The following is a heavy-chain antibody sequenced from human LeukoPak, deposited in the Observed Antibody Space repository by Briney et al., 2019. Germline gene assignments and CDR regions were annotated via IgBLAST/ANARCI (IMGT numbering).Heavy chain of an antibody. D-gene: IGHD4-23*01. CDR1: GFTFSSYG. J-gene: IGHJ6*02. V-gene: IGHV3-33*01. Sequence: GGSLRLSCAASGFTFSSYGMHWVRQAPGKGLEWVALIWYDGSSKHYADSVRGRFTISRDNSKNTLYLQMNSLRAEDTAVYYCARAATVVTSRGYYGMDVWGQGTTVTVSS. CDR3: ARAATVVTSRGYYGMDV. CDR2: IWYDGSSK.